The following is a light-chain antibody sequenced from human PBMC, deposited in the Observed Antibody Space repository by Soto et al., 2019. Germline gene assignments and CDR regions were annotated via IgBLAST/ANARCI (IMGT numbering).Light chain of an antibody. Sequence: IHLTQSPSSLSASVGDRVTITCRASQGIRSYLAWYQQKPGEAPKLLIYAASTLQTGVPSRFSGSGSGTDFTLTIRSLQPEDFATYYCQQLNTYPITFGQGTRLEIK. CDR1: QGIRSY. CDR3: QQLNTYPIT. J-gene: IGKJ5*01. V-gene: IGKV1-9*01. CDR2: AAS.